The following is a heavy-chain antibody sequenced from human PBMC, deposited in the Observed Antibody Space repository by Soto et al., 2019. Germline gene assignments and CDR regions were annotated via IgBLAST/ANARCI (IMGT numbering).Heavy chain of an antibody. D-gene: IGHD4-17*01. CDR3: ARYPTVGYYYYGMDV. Sequence: GASVKVSCKASGYTFTSYAMHWVRQAPGQRLEWMGWINAGNGNTKYSQKFQGRLTISKDTSKNQVVLTMTNMDPVDTATYYCARYPTVGYYYYGMDVWGQGTTVTVSS. J-gene: IGHJ6*02. CDR1: GYTFTSYA. V-gene: IGHV1-3*01. CDR2: INAGNGNT.